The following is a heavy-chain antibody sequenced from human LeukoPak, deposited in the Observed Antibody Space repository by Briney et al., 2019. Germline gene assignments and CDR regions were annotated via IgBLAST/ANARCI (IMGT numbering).Heavy chain of an antibody. Sequence: GGSLRLSCAASGFTFSSYTMNWVRQAPGKGLEWVSSISSGSRSIFYADSVKGRFTISRDNTKNSLYLQLNSLRAEDTAVYYCARGSTGPSWIDPWGQGTLVTVSS. J-gene: IGHJ5*02. CDR3: ARGSTGPSWIDP. V-gene: IGHV3-21*04. CDR2: ISSGSRSI. CDR1: GFTFSSYT. D-gene: IGHD1-1*01.